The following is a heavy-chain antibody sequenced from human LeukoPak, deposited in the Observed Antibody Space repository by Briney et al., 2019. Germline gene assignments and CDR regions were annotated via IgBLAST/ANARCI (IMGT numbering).Heavy chain of an antibody. D-gene: IGHD4-17*01. V-gene: IGHV2-5*01. CDR1: GFSLSTRGVG. J-gene: IGHJ4*02. CDR3: AHYGDYRFMWYFDY. Sequence: ESGPTLVKPTQTLTLTCTFSGFSLSTRGVGVGWIRQPPGKALEWLALIYWNDDNRYSPSLKSRLTNTKDTSKNLVVLTMTNMDPVDTATYYCAHYGDYRFMWYFDYWGQGTLVTVSS. CDR2: IYWNDDN.